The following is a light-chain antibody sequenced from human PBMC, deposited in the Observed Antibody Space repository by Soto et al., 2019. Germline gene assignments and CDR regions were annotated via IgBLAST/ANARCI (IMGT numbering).Light chain of an antibody. J-gene: IGKJ2*01. V-gene: IGKV4-1*01. CDR3: QQSYSTPHT. CDR1: QSVLYSSNNKNY. CDR2: WAS. Sequence: DIVMAQSPDSLAVSLGERATINCKSSQSVLYSSNNKNYLAWYQQKPGQPPRLLIYWASTRESGVPDRFSGSGFGTDFTLAISSLQAEDVAVYYCQQSYSTPHTFGQGTKLEIK.